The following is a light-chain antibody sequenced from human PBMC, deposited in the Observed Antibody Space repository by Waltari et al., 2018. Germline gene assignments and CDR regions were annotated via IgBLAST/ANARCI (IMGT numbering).Light chain of an antibody. J-gene: IGLJ2*01. CDR2: QDN. V-gene: IGLV3-1*01. Sequence: SYELTRPPSISVSPGQTARLTCSGEKLADKYVSWYQQKSGQSPTLVIYQDNKRPSGIPERFSGSNSGNTATLTISETQTFDEADFYCQAWDITTKVVFGGGTKLTVL. CDR3: QAWDITTKVV. CDR1: KLADKY.